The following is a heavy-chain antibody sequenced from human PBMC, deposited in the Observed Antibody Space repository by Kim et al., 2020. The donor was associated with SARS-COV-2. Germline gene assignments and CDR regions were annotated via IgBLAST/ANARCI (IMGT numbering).Heavy chain of an antibody. V-gene: IGHV4-39*01. CDR1: GGSISSSSYY. D-gene: IGHD2-15*01. J-gene: IGHJ6*02. Sequence: SETLSLTCTVSGGSISSSSYYWGWIRQPPGKGLEWIGSIYYSGSTYYNPSLKSRVTISVDTSKNQFSLKLSSVTAADTAVYYCARHRKNIVVVVRRGRYYGMDVWGQGTTVTVSS. CDR3: ARHRKNIVVVVRRGRYYGMDV. CDR2: IYYSGST.